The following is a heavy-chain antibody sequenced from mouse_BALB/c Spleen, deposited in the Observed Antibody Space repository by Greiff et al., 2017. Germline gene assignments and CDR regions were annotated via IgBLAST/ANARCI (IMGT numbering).Heavy chain of an antibody. D-gene: IGHD2-1*01. CDR1: GFTFSSFG. CDR2: ISSGSSTI. Sequence: EVKLVESGGGLVQPGGSRKLSCAASGFTFSSFGMHWVRQAPEKGLEWVAYISSGSSTIYYADTVKGRFTISRDNPKNTLFLQMTSLRSEDTAMYYCVRRNYENAMDDWGEGTSVTVSS. CDR3: VRRNYENAMDD. J-gene: IGHJ4*01. V-gene: IGHV5-17*02.